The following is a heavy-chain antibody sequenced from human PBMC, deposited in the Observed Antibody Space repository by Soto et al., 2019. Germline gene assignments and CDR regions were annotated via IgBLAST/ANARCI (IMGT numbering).Heavy chain of an antibody. V-gene: IGHV1-8*01. CDR2: MNPNSGNT. CDR3: ARWPDGYYYYGMDV. J-gene: IGHJ6*02. CDR1: GYTFTSYD. Sequence: QVQLVQSGAEVKKPGASVKVSCKASGYTFTSYDINWVRQATGQGLEWMGWMNPNSGNTGYAQKFQGRVTMTRNTSIGTAYMELSSLRSEDTAVYYCARWPDGYYYYGMDVWGQGTTVTVSS.